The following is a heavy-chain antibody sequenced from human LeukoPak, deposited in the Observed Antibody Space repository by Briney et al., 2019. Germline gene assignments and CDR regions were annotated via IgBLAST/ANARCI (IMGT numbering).Heavy chain of an antibody. V-gene: IGHV4-39*01. D-gene: IGHD6-13*01. Sequence: SETLSLTCTVSSGSISSSGYYWGWSRQPPGRVLEWIGNIDVSGSTYNHPYLKSRVPISVDRSEAQFSLKLRSLTAADTAVYYWARRRHGSTHREYWGEGTLVTVSP. CDR1: SGSISSSGYY. CDR3: ARRRHGSTHREY. J-gene: IGHJ4*02. CDR2: IDVSGST.